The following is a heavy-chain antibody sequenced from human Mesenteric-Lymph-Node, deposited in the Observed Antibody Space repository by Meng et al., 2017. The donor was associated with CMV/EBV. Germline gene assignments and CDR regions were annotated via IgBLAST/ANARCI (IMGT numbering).Heavy chain of an antibody. CDR3: VRVAYGSGNSYIPFEH. CDR1: GFVFSRYT. J-gene: IGHJ4*02. D-gene: IGHD3-10*01. Sequence: GESLKISCSASGFVFSRYTMNWVRQAPGKGLEWVSYISGSGVKIFYADSVKGRFTISRDNAQNSLYLQMSSLRAEDTGVYYCVRVAYGSGNSYIPFEHWGQGTLVTVSS. V-gene: IGHV3-48*04. CDR2: ISGSGVKI.